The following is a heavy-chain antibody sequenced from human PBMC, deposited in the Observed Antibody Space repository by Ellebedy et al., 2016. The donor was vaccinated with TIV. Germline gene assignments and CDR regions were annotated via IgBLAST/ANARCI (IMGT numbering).Heavy chain of an antibody. CDR3: ARGGRGIGAFDL. V-gene: IGHV3-11*01. D-gene: IGHD3-10*01. J-gene: IGHJ3*01. CDR2: ISGRGSAM. Sequence: PGGSLRLSCAASGIFFSDYYMSWIRQAPGKGLEWVSYISGRGSAMYYADSLKGRFTISRDNDKNSLYLQMNSLRVEETAVYYCARGGRGIGAFDLWGQGTMVTVSS. CDR1: GIFFSDYY.